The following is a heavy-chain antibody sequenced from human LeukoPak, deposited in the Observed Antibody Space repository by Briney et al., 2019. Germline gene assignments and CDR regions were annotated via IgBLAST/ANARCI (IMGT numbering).Heavy chain of an antibody. J-gene: IGHJ4*02. Sequence: SETLSLTCAVSGGSISSSNWWSWVRQPPGKGLEWIGEIYHSGSTNYNPSLKSRVTISVDTSKNQFSLKLSSVTAADTAVYYCAGSSGSYADYWGQGTLVTVSS. CDR3: AGSSGSYADY. CDR1: GGSISSSNW. D-gene: IGHD1-26*01. V-gene: IGHV4-4*02. CDR2: IYHSGST.